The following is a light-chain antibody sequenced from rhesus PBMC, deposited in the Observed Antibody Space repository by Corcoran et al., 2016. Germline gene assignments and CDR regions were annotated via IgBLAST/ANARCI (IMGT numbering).Light chain of an antibody. Sequence: DIQMTQSPSSLSASVGDRVTITCRASQGISTYLNWYQQKPGKPPKRLIYAASSLESGVPSRFSGSGSGTDFTLTISSLQTEEFATYFCLQYNSVPLTFGGGTKVEIK. CDR2: AAS. CDR1: QGISTY. V-gene: IGKV1-43*02. CDR3: LQYNSVPLT. J-gene: IGKJ4*01.